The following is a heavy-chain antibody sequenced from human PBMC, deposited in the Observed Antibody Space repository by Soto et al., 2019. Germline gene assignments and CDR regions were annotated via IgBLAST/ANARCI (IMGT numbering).Heavy chain of an antibody. V-gene: IGHV3-30*04. D-gene: IGHD2-15*01. CDR1: GVTFNTYA. CDR2: VSYDGSNK. CDR3: AKDWGRYCSGARCYLFDS. Sequence: QVQLVQSGGGVVQPGRSLTLSCAASGVTFNTYAMHWVRQAPGKGLEWVAIVSYDGSNKYYADSVKGRFTISRDNSKNTLNLQMNSVRAEDTAVYYCAKDWGRYCSGARCYLFDSWGQGTLVTVSS. J-gene: IGHJ4*02.